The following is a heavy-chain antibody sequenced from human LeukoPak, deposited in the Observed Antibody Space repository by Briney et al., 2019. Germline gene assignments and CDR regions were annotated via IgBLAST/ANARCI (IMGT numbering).Heavy chain of an antibody. V-gene: IGHV3-33*01. D-gene: IGHD2-2*01. J-gene: IGHJ3*02. CDR1: GFTFSNYA. Sequence: GGSLRLSCAASGFTFSNYAMHWVRQPPGKGLRWVAVIWYDGGNKYYADSVKGRFTISRDNSKNTLYLQMNSLRAEDTAMYYCARAPDCSSASCYFGVPAFDIWGQGTMVTVSS. CDR2: IWYDGGNK. CDR3: ARAPDCSSASCYFGVPAFDI.